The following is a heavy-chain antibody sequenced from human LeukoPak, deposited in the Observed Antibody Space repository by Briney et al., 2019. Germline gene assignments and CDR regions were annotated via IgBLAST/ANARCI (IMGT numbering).Heavy chain of an antibody. CDR3: ARGTYYYDSSGYYSFDY. D-gene: IGHD3-22*01. CDR2: ISSSGSTI. Sequence: QPGGSLRLSCAASGFTFSSYEMNWVRQAPGKGLEWVSYISSSGSTIYYADSVKGRFTISRDNAKNSLYLQMNSLRAEDTAVYYCARGTYYYDSSGYYSFDYWGQGTLVTVSS. V-gene: IGHV3-48*03. CDR1: GFTFSSYE. J-gene: IGHJ4*02.